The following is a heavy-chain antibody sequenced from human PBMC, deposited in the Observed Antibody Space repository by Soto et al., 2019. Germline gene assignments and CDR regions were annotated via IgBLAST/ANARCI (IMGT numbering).Heavy chain of an antibody. CDR3: ARDKRDLRFLEWSYYFDY. V-gene: IGHV3-30-3*01. D-gene: IGHD3-3*01. Sequence: QVQLVESGGGVVQPGRSLRLSCAPSGFTFSNYAMHWVRQAPGKGLEWVAVISYDGSNKYYADSVKGRFTISRDNSKNPLYLQMNSLRAEATALYYCARDKRDLRFLEWSYYFDYWGQGTLVTVSS. CDR1: GFTFSNYA. J-gene: IGHJ4*02. CDR2: ISYDGSNK.